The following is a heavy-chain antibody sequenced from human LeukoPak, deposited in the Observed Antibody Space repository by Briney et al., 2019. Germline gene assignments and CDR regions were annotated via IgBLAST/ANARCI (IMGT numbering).Heavy chain of an antibody. Sequence: ASVKVSCKASGYTFTSYGISWVRQAPGQGLEWMGWISAYNGNTNYAQKLQGRVTMTTDTSTSTAYMELRSLRSDDTAVYYCAREGKYGYSGYVQQYYFDYWGQGTLVTVSS. V-gene: IGHV1-18*01. CDR1: GYTFTSYG. CDR2: ISAYNGNT. CDR3: AREGKYGYSGYVQQYYFDY. D-gene: IGHD5-12*01. J-gene: IGHJ4*02.